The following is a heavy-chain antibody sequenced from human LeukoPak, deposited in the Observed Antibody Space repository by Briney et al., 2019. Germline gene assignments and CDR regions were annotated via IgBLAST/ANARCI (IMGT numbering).Heavy chain of an antibody. D-gene: IGHD1-1*01. V-gene: IGHV1-46*01. CDR2: INPSGGST. Sequence: ASVKVSCKASGYTFTSYYMHWVRQAPGQGLEWMGIINPSGGSTSYAQKFQGRVTMTRDTSTSTVYMELSSLRSEDTAVYYCARDYGTGYNWNGPTMGTDYWGQGTLVTVSS. CDR3: ARDYGTGYNWNGPTMGTDY. J-gene: IGHJ4*02. CDR1: GYTFTSYY.